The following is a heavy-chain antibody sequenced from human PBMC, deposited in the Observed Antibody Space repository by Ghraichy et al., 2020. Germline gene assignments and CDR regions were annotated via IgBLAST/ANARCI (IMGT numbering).Heavy chain of an antibody. V-gene: IGHV1-69*04. D-gene: IGHD2-21*02. CDR2: IIPILGIA. Sequence: SVKVSCKASGGTFSSYTISWVRQAPGQGLEWMGRIIPILGIANYAQKFQGRVTITADKSTSTAYMELSSLRSEDTAVYYCARDRRKVVTATLYYYYYGMDVWGQGTTVTVSS. CDR1: GGTFSSYT. CDR3: ARDRRKVVTATLYYYYYGMDV. J-gene: IGHJ6*02.